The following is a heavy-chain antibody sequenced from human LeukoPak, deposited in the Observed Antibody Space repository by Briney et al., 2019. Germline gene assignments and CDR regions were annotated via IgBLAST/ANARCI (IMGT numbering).Heavy chain of an antibody. CDR1: GFTFSNAW. D-gene: IGHD3-10*01. CDR3: TSELWFGEFGLDV. CDR2: IKSKTDGGTT. V-gene: IGHV3-15*01. Sequence: GSLRLSCAASGFTFSNAWMSWVRQAPGEGLEWGVRIKSKTDGGTTDYVAPVKGRFTISRDDSKNTLYVQMNSLKTEDTAVYYCTSELWFGEFGLDVWGQGTTVIVSS. J-gene: IGHJ6*02.